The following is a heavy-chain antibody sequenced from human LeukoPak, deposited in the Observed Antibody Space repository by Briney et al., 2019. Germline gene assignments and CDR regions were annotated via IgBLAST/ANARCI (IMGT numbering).Heavy chain of an antibody. D-gene: IGHD4-11*01. CDR2: IYYSGST. J-gene: IGHJ6*03. CDR3: ARRGTVTTGVDYYYYYMDV. Sequence: SETLSLTCTVSGGSISSSSYYWGWIRQPPGKGLEWIGSIYYSGSTYYNPSLKSRVTISVDTSKNQFSLKLSSVTAADTAVYYCARRGTVTTGVDYYYYYMDVWGKGTTVTVSS. CDR1: GGSISSSSYY. V-gene: IGHV4-39*01.